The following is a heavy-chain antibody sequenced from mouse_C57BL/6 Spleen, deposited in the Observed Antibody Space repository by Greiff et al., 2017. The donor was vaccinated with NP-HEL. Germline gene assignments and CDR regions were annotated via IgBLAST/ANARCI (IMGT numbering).Heavy chain of an antibody. CDR1: GYTFTDYN. D-gene: IGHD2-4*01. Sequence: LKQSGPELVKPGASVKMSCKASGYTFTDYNMHWVKQSHGKSLEWIGYINPNNGGTSYNQKFKGKATLTVNKSSSTAYMELRSLTSEDSAVYYCARKGYYDYDEFAYWGQGTLVTVSA. V-gene: IGHV1-22*01. CDR2: INPNNGGT. CDR3: ARKGYYDYDEFAY. J-gene: IGHJ3*01.